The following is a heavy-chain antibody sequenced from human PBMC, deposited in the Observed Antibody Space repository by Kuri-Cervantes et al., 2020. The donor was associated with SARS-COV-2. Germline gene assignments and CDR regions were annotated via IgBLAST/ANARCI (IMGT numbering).Heavy chain of an antibody. CDR2: IYSNGDTT. D-gene: IGHD3-22*01. CDR1: GFSFDSYA. J-gene: IGHJ3*01. Sequence: ETLSLTCAASGFSFDSYAMHWVRQAPGKGLEYLSGIYSNGDTTFYADSVKGRFTISRDNHKNTLYLQMSSLRADDTAIYYCVKAVYYYDGSGYPRWDAFDVWGQGTTVTVSS. CDR3: VKAVYYYDGSGYPRWDAFDV. V-gene: IGHV3-64D*08.